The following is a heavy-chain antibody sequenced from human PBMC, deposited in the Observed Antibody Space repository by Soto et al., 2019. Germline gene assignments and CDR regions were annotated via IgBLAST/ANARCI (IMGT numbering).Heavy chain of an antibody. V-gene: IGHV4-4*02. D-gene: IGHD4-17*01. CDR3: ARYDFGTFDY. CDR2: IYHTEST. CDR1: GESISSSCW. Sequence: SETLSRTWAVSGESISSSCWWSLVRQPPGKGLEWIGEIYHTESTVYNPSLKSRVTISVDKSKNQFSLNLDSVTAADTAVYYCARYDFGTFDYWGRGILVTVSS. J-gene: IGHJ4*02.